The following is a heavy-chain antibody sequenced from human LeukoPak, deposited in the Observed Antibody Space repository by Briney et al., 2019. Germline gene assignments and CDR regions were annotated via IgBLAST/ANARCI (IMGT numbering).Heavy chain of an antibody. CDR2: TDSSSRYI. V-gene: IGHV3-21*01. CDR3: VTWDSSGWSLDY. CDR1: GFTFSSYS. D-gene: IGHD6-19*01. J-gene: IGHJ4*02. Sequence: GGSLRLSCAASGFTFSSYSMNCVRQAPGKGLEWISSTDSSSRYIYYIDSVKGRFTISRDNAKNSLYLQMNSLRAEDSGVYYCVTWDSSGWSLDYWGQGTLVTVSP.